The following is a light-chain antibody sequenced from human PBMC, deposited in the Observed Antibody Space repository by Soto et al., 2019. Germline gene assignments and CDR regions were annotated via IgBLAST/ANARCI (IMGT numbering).Light chain of an antibody. CDR2: SAS. J-gene: IGKJ4*01. CDR1: LGISGY. V-gene: IGKV1-9*01. CDR3: QRLDRYPFT. Sequence: DIQFTQSPSFLSASVGDRVTMTCRASLGISGYLAWYQQKPGKVPRLMIYSASSLQSGDQSMFSGSGSGTEFTLTLSSLQPEDFASYYFQRLDRYPFTFGGGTKVEI.